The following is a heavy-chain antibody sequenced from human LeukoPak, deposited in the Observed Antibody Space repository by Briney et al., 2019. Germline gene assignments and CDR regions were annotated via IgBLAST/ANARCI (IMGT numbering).Heavy chain of an antibody. CDR2: IYTSGST. D-gene: IGHD3-10*01. V-gene: IGHV4-4*07. CDR3: ASGDYGAGSPVMRY. J-gene: IGHJ4*01. CDR1: GGSISSYY. Sequence: SETLSLTCTVSGGSISSYYWSWIRQPAGKGLEWIGRIYTSGSTNYNPSLKSRVTMSVDTSKNQFSLKLSSVTAADTAVYYCASGDYGAGSPVMRYWGHGTLVIVSS.